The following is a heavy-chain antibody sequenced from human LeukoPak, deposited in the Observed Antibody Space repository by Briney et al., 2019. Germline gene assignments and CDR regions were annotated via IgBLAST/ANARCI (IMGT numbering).Heavy chain of an antibody. CDR3: AKSYSSSFDC. V-gene: IGHV4-34*01. CDR2: ISHNGST. J-gene: IGHJ4*02. D-gene: IGHD6-13*01. Sequence: SETLSLTCAVYGESFSDYYWPWIRQPPGKGLEWIGEISHNGSTNYNPSLKSRVTISIDTSKNQFSLKLTSVTAADTAVYYCAKSYSSSFDCWGQGTLVTVSS. CDR1: GESFSDYY.